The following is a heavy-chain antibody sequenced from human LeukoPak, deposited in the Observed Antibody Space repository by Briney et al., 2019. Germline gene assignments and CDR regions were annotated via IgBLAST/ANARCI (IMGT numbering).Heavy chain of an antibody. V-gene: IGHV4-59*01. CDR1: GGSISSYY. J-gene: IGHJ4*02. CDR2: IYYSGST. D-gene: IGHD3-3*01. CDR3: AREISDFWSGYSPSYYFDY. Sequence: PSETLSLTCTVSGGSISSYYWSWIRQPPGKGLEWIGYIYYSGSTNYNPSLKSRVTISVDTSKNQFSLKLSSVTAADTAVYYCAREISDFWSGYSPSYYFDYWGQGTLVTVSS.